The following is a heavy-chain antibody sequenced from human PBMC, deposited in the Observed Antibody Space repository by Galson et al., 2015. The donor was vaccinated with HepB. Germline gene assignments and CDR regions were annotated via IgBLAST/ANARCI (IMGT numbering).Heavy chain of an antibody. CDR1: GFSLTASPVG. CDR3: AHRLDYAGGWDSGYLDH. V-gene: IGHV2-5*02. CDR2: IYWAGGT. J-gene: IGHJ4*02. Sequence: PALVKPTQTLTLTCTFSGFSLTASPVGVGWIRQPPGEALEWLAVIYWAGGTRYNPNLKTRLAITKDTSKIQVVLTLTNMDPVDTATYFCAHRLDYAGGWDSGYLDHWGRGILVTVSS. D-gene: IGHD2-2*01.